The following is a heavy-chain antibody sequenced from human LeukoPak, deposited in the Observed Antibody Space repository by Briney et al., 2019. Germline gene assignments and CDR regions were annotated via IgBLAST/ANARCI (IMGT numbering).Heavy chain of an antibody. CDR2: ISYDGGNK. J-gene: IGHJ3*01. D-gene: IGHD4-17*01. CDR3: ARGQDYGDYSP. CDR1: GFTFSNYG. Sequence: GRSLRLSCAASGFTFSNYGMHWVRQAPGKGLEWVAVISYDGGNKYYEGSVKGRFTISRDNSKNTLYLQMNSLRPEDTAVYYCARGQDYGDYSPWGQGTMVTVSS. V-gene: IGHV3-30*03.